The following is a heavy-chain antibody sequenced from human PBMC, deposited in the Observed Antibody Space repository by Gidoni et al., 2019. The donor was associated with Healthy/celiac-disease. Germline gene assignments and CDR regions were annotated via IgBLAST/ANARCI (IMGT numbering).Heavy chain of an antibody. D-gene: IGHD6-19*01. CDR3: ARTIAVAGYFDL. Sequence: QVQLVESGGGVVQPGRSLRLSCAASGFPFSSYGMHWVRQAPGKGLEWVAVIWYDGSNKYYADSVKGRFTISRDNSKNTLYLQMNSLRAEDTAVYYCARTIAVAGYFDLWGRGTLVTVSS. CDR2: IWYDGSNK. J-gene: IGHJ2*01. CDR1: GFPFSSYG. V-gene: IGHV3-33*01.